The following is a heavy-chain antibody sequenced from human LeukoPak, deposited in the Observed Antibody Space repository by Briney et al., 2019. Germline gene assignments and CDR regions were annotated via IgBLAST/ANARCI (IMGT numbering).Heavy chain of an antibody. CDR3: ARQNYDEVNYYYYGLDV. D-gene: IGHD3-3*01. V-gene: IGHV4-59*08. J-gene: IGHJ6*02. Sequence: SETLSLTCTVSGGSISSNYWSWIRQSPGKGLEWIGYIYYRGSTDYNPSLKSRVTISVDTSKNQFSLKLSSVTAADTAVYYCARQNYDEVNYYYYGLDVWGQGTTATVSS. CDR1: GGSISSNY. CDR2: IYYRGST.